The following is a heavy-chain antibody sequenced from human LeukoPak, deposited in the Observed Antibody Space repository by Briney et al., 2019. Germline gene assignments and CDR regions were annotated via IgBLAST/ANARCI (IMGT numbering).Heavy chain of an antibody. Sequence: SETLSLTRTVSGGSLSSYYWSWIRQPAGKGLEWIGRIYTSGSTNYNPSLKSRVTMSVDTSKNQFSLKLSSVTAEDTAVYYCARDPYSSTWSYGMDVWGQGTTVTVCS. D-gene: IGHD6-6*01. CDR1: GGSLSSYY. V-gene: IGHV4-4*07. CDR2: IYTSGST. CDR3: ARDPYSSTWSYGMDV. J-gene: IGHJ6*02.